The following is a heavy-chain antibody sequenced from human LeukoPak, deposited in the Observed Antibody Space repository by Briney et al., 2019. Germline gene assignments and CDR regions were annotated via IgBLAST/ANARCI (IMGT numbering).Heavy chain of an antibody. D-gene: IGHD3-10*01. CDR1: GYSFTNFW. Sequence: GESLKISCEASGYSFTNFWVAWVRQMPGKGLEWMGFIFPRDSDTTYSPSLQGQVTISADKSINTAYLQWRSLKASDTAMYYCARPDGSGTYAFDVWGQGTMVTVS. J-gene: IGHJ3*01. CDR2: IFPRDSDT. CDR3: ARPDGSGTYAFDV. V-gene: IGHV5-51*01.